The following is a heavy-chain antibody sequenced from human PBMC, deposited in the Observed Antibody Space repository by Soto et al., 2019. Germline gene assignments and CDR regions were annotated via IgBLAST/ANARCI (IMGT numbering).Heavy chain of an antibody. Sequence: QVQLVESGGGVVQPGRSLRLSCAASGFSFRVYGMHWVRQAPGKGLEWVAVIWSDGSNKYYVDSVKGRFTISRDNSKNTLYLQMNSLRAEDTAVYYCARVVGSGSAFHYFDYWGQGTLVTVSS. V-gene: IGHV3-33*01. J-gene: IGHJ4*02. CDR2: IWSDGSNK. D-gene: IGHD3-10*01. CDR3: ARVVGSGSAFHYFDY. CDR1: GFSFRVYG.